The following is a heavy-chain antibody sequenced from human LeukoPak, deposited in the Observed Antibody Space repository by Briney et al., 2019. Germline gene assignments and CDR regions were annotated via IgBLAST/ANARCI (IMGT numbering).Heavy chain of an antibody. CDR1: GFTFSSSG. J-gene: IGHJ4*02. CDR3: AKVSESNYDILTGYYTPYYFDY. Sequence: GGSLRLSCAASGFTFSSSGMIWVRQAPGKGLEWVSAISGTGDRTYHADSVKGRFTISRDNSKNILYLQMNSLRADDTAVYYCAKVSESNYDILTGYYTPYYFDYWGQGTLVTVSS. V-gene: IGHV3-23*01. CDR2: ISGTGDRT. D-gene: IGHD3-9*01.